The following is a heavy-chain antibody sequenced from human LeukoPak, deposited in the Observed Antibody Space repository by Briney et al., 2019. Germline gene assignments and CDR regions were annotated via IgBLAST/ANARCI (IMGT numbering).Heavy chain of an antibody. CDR2: IYYSGGT. J-gene: IGHJ4*02. CDR3: ARVPIYYDSSGYSDY. D-gene: IGHD3-22*01. V-gene: IGHV4-39*07. Sequence: PSETLSLTCTVSGGSISSSSYYWGWIRQPPGKGLEWIGSIYYSGGTYYNPSLKSRVTISVDTSKNQFSLKLSSVTAADTAVYYCARVPIYYDSSGYSDYWGQGTLVTVSS. CDR1: GGSISSSSYY.